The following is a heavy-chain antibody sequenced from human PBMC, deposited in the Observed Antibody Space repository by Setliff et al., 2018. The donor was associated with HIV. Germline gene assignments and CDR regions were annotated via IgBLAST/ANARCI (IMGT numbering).Heavy chain of an antibody. CDR3: VRGGDSSSWYWGRWFDP. CDR2: IYTSGST. J-gene: IGHJ5*02. CDR1: GGSIGSGSHY. Sequence: SETLSLTCTVSGGSIGSGSHYWSWIRQPAGKGLEWIGRIYTSGSTNYNPSLKSRVTISVDTSKNQFSLKLSSVTAADTAMYYCVRGGDSSSWYWGRWFDPWGQGTLVTVSS. V-gene: IGHV4-61*02. D-gene: IGHD6-13*01.